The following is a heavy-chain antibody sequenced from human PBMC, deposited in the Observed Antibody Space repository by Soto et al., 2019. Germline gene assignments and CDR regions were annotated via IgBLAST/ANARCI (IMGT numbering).Heavy chain of an antibody. CDR3: ARDPGFGFGYSYAFAMDV. CDR2: ISGYNGNT. J-gene: IGHJ6*02. Sequence: QVQLVQSGAEVKKPGASVKVSCKASGYTFSNYVSSWVRQGPGQGLGRMGWISGYNGNTHYEEKVQDRIKMTTDTSTSTTYRELRSLRSDDTAVYFCARDPGFGFGYSYAFAMDVWGQGTTVTVSS. D-gene: IGHD5-18*01. V-gene: IGHV1-18*01. CDR1: GYTFSNYV.